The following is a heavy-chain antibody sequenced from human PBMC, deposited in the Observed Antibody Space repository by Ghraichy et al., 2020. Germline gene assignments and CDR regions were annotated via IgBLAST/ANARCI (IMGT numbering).Heavy chain of an antibody. CDR3: ARAVHRVGPYLDS. J-gene: IGHJ4*02. V-gene: IGHV3-7*01. Sequence: GGSLRLSCAASGFTFGSNWMTWVRQAPGKGLEWVGNIKQDGSETYYVGSVKGRFSISRDNAKNSLYLQMNSLRDEDTAVYYCARAVHRVGPYLDSWGQRTLVTDCS. CDR1: GFTFGSNW. CDR2: IKQDGSET. D-gene: IGHD1-26*01.